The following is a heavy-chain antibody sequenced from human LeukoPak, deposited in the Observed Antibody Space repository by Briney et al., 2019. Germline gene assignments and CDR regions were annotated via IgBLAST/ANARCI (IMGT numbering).Heavy chain of an antibody. CDR3: ARDQAYYDFWSGLDY. CDR1: GFTFSSYG. D-gene: IGHD3-3*01. Sequence: GGSLRLSCAASGFTFSSYGMHWVRQAPGKGLEWVAFIRYDGSNKYYADSVKGRFTISRDNSKNTLYLQMNSLRAEDTAVYYCARDQAYYDFWSGLDYWGQGTLVTVSS. V-gene: IGHV3-30*02. J-gene: IGHJ4*02. CDR2: IRYDGSNK.